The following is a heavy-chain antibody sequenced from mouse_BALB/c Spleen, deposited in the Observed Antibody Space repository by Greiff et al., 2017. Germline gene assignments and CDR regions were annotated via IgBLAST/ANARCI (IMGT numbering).Heavy chain of an antibody. CDR1: GFTFSSYG. CDR3: ARDSGSRWAMDY. D-gene: IGHD1-1*02. V-gene: IGHV5-6-3*01. Sequence: VQLKESGGGLVQPGGSLKLSCAASGFTFSSYGMSWVRQTPDKRLELVATINSNGGSTYYPDSVKGRFTISRDNAKNTLYLQMSSLKSEDTAMYYCARDSGSRWAMDYWGQGTSVTVSS. J-gene: IGHJ4*01. CDR2: INSNGGST.